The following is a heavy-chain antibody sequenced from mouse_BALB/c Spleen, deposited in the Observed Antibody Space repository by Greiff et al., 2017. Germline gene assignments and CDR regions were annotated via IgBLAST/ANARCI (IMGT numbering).Heavy chain of an antibody. CDR2: IYPGNGDT. Sequence: QVQLQQPGAELVKPGASVKMSCKASGYTFTSYNMHWVKQTPGQGLEWIGAIYPGNGDTSYNQKFKGKATLTADKSSSTAYMQLSSLTSEDSAVYYCARKVYYYDEGFDDWGQGTTLTVSS. CDR3: ARKVYYYDEGFDD. D-gene: IGHD2-4*01. CDR1: GYTFTSYN. J-gene: IGHJ2*01. V-gene: IGHV1-12*01.